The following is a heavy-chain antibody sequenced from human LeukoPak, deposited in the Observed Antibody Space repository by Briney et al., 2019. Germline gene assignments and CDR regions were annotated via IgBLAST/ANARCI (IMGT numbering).Heavy chain of an antibody. V-gene: IGHV4-61*02. Sequence: SQTLSLTCTVSGGSISSGSYYWSWIRQPAGKGLEWIGRIYTSGSTNYNPPLKSRVTMSVDTSKNQFSLKLSSVTAADTAVYYCARIRKTKWFDPWGQGTLVTVSS. CDR3: ARIRKTKWFDP. CDR1: GGSISSGSYY. J-gene: IGHJ5*02. D-gene: IGHD1-1*01. CDR2: IYTSGST.